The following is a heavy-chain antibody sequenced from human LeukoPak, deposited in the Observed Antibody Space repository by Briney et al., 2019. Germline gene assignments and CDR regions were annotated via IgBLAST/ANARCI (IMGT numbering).Heavy chain of an antibody. CDR1: GYTFTSYG. D-gene: IGHD5-24*01. Sequence: GASVKVSCKASGYTFTSYGISWVRQAPGQGLEWMGWISAYNGNTNYAQKLQGRVTMTTDTSTSTAYMELRSLRSDDTAVYYCARFPKDRDGYNPALYYYYYYMDVWGKGTTVTVSS. CDR3: ARFPKDRDGYNPALYYYYYYMDV. J-gene: IGHJ6*03. CDR2: ISAYNGNT. V-gene: IGHV1-18*01.